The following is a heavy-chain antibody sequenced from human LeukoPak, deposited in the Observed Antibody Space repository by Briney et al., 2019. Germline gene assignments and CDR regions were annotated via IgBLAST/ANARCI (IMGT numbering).Heavy chain of an antibody. D-gene: IGHD3-22*01. V-gene: IGHV3-30*03. J-gene: IGHJ5*02. CDR3: ARDDRGTQPPSP. CDR1: ELTFSGSG. CDR2: ISFDGNSK. Sequence: QPGRSLRLSCTLSELTFSGSGMHWVRRAPGKGLEWVALISFDGNSKFYADSVKGRFTISKDNSKNTVYLQMNNLRSEDTAIYYCARDDRGTQPPSPWGQGTLVTVSS.